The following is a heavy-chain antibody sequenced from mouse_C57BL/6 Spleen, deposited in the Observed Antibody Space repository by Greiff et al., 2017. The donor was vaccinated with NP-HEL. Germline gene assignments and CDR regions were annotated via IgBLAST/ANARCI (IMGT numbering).Heavy chain of an antibody. D-gene: IGHD2-10*02. V-gene: IGHV1-50*01. CDR2: IDPSDSYT. J-gene: IGHJ4*01. CDR3: ARSPPYGEGAMDY. CDR1: GYTFTSYW. Sequence: QVQLQQPGAELVKPGASVKLSCKASGYTFTSYWMQWVKQRPGQGLEWIGEIDPSDSYTNYNQKFKGKATLTVDTSSSTAYMQLSSLTSEDSAVYYCARSPPYGEGAMDYWGQGTSVTVSS.